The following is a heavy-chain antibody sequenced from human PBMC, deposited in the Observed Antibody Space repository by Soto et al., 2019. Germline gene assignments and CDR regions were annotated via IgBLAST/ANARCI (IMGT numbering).Heavy chain of an antibody. Sequence: HPGGSLRLSCAASGFTFSSYSMNWVRQAPGKGLEWVSYISSSSSTIYYADSVKGRFTISRDNAKNSLYLQMNSLRDEDTAVYYCARDLYDPTLGYGMDVWGQGTTVTVSS. CDR2: ISSSSSTI. CDR1: GFTFSSYS. V-gene: IGHV3-48*02. J-gene: IGHJ6*02. CDR3: ARDLYDPTLGYGMDV. D-gene: IGHD2-8*01.